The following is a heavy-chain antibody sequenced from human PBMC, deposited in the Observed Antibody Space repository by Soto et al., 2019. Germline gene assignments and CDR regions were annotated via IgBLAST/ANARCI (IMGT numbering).Heavy chain of an antibody. D-gene: IGHD1-26*01. J-gene: IGHJ6*02. CDR3: ARWDPVGAQYYYYGMDV. CDR2: IIPIFGTA. Sequence: QVQLVQSGAEVKKPGSSVKVSCKASGGTFSSYAISWVRQAPGQGLEWMGGIIPIFGTANYAQKFQGRVTITADESTSTAYMALSSLRSEDTAVYYCARWDPVGAQYYYYGMDVWGQGTTVTVSS. CDR1: GGTFSSYA. V-gene: IGHV1-69*01.